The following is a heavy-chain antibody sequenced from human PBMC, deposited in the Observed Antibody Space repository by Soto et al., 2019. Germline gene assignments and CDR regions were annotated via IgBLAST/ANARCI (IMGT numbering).Heavy chain of an antibody. CDR2: ISAYNGNT. V-gene: IGHV1-18*04. CDR1: GYTFTSYG. CDR3: AGPIAVAGPTASDY. J-gene: IGHJ4*02. D-gene: IGHD6-19*01. Sequence: ASVKVSCKASGYTFTSYGISWVRQAPGQGLEWMGWISAYNGNTNYAQKLQGRVTMTTDTSTSTAYMELRSLRSDDTAVYYCAGPIAVAGPTASDYWGQGTLVTVSS.